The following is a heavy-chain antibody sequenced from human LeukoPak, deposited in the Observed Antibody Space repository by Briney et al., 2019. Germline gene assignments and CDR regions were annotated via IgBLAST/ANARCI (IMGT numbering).Heavy chain of an antibody. CDR2: IKLDGSEK. J-gene: IGHJ4*02. CDR1: GFTFSSYW. V-gene: IGHV3-7*01. Sequence: GGSLRLSCAASGFTFSSYWMSWVRQAPGKGLEWVANIKLDGSEKYYVDSVKGRFTISRDNAKNSLYLQMNSLRAEDTAVYYCARSPERYYFDYWGQGTLVTVSS. D-gene: IGHD3-9*01. CDR3: ARSPERYYFDY.